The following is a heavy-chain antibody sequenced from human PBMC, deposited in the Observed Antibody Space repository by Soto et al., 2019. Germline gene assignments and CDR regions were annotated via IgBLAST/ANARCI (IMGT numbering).Heavy chain of an antibody. V-gene: IGHV3-15*07. D-gene: IGHD3-16*02. CDR1: EFTFTNAW. Sequence: PGGSLRLSCAASEFTFTNAWMNWVRQAPGKGLEWVGRIKSKADGGTTDYAAPVKGRFTIARDESQNTLYLQMNSLKTDETAVYYCTSLYYGHWGQGTLVTVSS. CDR3: TSLYYGH. CDR2: IKSKADGGTT. J-gene: IGHJ4*02.